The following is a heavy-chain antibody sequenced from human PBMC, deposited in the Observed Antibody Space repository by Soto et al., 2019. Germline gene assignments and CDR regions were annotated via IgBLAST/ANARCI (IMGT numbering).Heavy chain of an antibody. J-gene: IGHJ4*02. D-gene: IGHD6-13*01. V-gene: IGHV1-18*01. CDR3: ARDLIAAAGDGFDY. Sequence: GASVKVSCKASGYTFTSYGISWVRQAPGQGLEWMGWISAYNGNTNYAQKLQGRVTMTTDTFTSTAYMELRSLRSDDTAVYYCARDLIAAAGDGFDYWGQGTLVTVSS. CDR1: GYTFTSYG. CDR2: ISAYNGNT.